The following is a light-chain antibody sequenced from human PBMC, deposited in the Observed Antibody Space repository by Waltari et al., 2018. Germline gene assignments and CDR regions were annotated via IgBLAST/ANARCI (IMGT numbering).Light chain of an antibody. CDR3: HLWDSTTDHVI. J-gene: IGLJ2*01. CDR2: DDS. CDR1: NVGRQS. V-gene: IGLV3-21*02. Sequence: SYVLTQPPSVSLAPGQTATITCGGDNVGRQSVHWYPQKPGQAPVLAVFDDSDRSSGIPARFSGSNSGNTATLTISRVEAGDEADYYCHLWDSTTDHVIFGGGTKLTVL.